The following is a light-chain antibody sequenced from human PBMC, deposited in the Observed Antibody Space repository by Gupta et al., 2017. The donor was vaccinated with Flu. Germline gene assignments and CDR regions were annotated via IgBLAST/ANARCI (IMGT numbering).Light chain of an antibody. CDR1: QGINNY. CDR3: QQYDTYPRT. CDR2: AAS. Sequence: DIQMTQSPSSLSASVGDRVTITCRASQGINNYLVWFQQKPGKAPESLIYAASTLQGGVPSRFSGSGSGTHFTLTITSLQSEDVATYYCQQYDTYPRTFGQGTXVEIK. V-gene: IGKV1-16*01. J-gene: IGKJ1*01.